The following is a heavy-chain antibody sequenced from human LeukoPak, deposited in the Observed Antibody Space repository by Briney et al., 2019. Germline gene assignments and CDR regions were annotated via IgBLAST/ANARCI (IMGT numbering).Heavy chain of an antibody. Sequence: GGSLRLSCAASGFTFSSYAMHWVRQAPGKGLEWGAFISHDGSNQYYADSVKGRFPISRDNSKNTLYLNRNSLRAEDTAVYYCAREGSSTARGLDYWGQGTLVTVSS. J-gene: IGHJ4*02. V-gene: IGHV3-30*04. CDR1: GFTFSSYA. CDR3: AREGSSTARGLDY. D-gene: IGHD3-10*01. CDR2: ISHDGSNQ.